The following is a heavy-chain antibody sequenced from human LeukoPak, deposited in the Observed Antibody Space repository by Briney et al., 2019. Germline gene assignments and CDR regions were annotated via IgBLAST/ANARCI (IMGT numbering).Heavy chain of an antibody. CDR3: ARGLYGSGRRSLMAH. CDR1: RFPFHNYW. J-gene: IGHJ4*02. D-gene: IGHD3-10*01. Sequence: PGGSLRLSCAASRFPFHNYWMTWVRQAPGKGLEWVANINQDENEKYYLDSVKGRFTISRDNAETSLFLQMTSLRVEDTAIYYCARGLYGSGRRSLMAHWGPGTLVAVSS. CDR2: INQDENEK. V-gene: IGHV3-7*01.